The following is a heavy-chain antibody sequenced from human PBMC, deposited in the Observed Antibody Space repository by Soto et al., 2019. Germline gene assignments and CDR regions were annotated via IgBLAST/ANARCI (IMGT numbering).Heavy chain of an antibody. J-gene: IGHJ4*02. CDR1: GGSIKSGGYS. CDR3: ARHELLWFGESFGPFDY. Sequence: PSETLYLTCAVSGGSIKSGGYSWTWIRQPPGTGLEWIGEINHSGSTNYNPSLKSRVTISVDTSKNQFSLKLTSVTAADTAVYYCARHELLWFGESFGPFDYWGQGTLVTVSS. V-gene: IGHV4-34*01. D-gene: IGHD3-10*01. CDR2: INHSGST.